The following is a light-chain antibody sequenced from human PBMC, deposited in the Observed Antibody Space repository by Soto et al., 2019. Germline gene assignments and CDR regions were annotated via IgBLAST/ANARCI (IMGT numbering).Light chain of an antibody. Sequence: EIVMTQSPATLSVSPGERATLSCRASQSISSNLAWYQQKPGQAPRLLMFRTSSRATGFPARFSGSGSGTEFNLTISSLQSEDFATYYCQQYNSYPVTFGQGTKVEIK. CDR1: QSISSN. CDR2: RTS. CDR3: QQYNSYPVT. V-gene: IGKV3-15*01. J-gene: IGKJ1*01.